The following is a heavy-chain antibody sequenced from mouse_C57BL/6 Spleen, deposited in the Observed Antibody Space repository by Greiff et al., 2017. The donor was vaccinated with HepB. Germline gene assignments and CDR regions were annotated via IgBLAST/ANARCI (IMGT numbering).Heavy chain of an antibody. Sequence: QVQLQQPGTELVKPGASVKLSCKASGYTFTSYWMHWVKQRPGQGLEWIGNINPSNGSTNYNEKFKSKATLTVDKSSSTAYMQLSSLTSEDSAVYYCARSGFAGDYFDYWGQGTTLTVSS. J-gene: IGHJ2*01. CDR1: GYTFTSYW. CDR3: ARSGFAGDYFDY. V-gene: IGHV1-53*01. D-gene: IGHD3-1*01. CDR2: INPSNGST.